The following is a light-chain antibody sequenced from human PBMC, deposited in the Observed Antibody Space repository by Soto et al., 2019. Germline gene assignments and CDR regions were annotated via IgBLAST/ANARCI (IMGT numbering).Light chain of an antibody. CDR3: SSYTSSSVV. V-gene: IGLV2-18*02. Sequence: QSALTQPPSVSGSPGQSVTISCTGTSTDFVSYNRVSWYQQPPGTAPKLIIYEVSNRPSGVSNRFSGSKSGNTASLTISGLQAEDEADYYCSSYTSSSVVFGGGTKLTVL. J-gene: IGLJ2*01. CDR1: STDFVSYNR. CDR2: EVS.